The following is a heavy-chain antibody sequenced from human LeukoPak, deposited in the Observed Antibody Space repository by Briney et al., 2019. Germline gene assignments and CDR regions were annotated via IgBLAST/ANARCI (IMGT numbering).Heavy chain of an antibody. CDR3: ARDPPEDEWNSLDS. CDR1: GGSVNGYY. D-gene: IGHD1-7*01. Sequence: SGTLSLTCTVSGGSVNGYYWNWLRQAPGKGLEWVGFIHYSGLTVYSPSLQSRVSMSVDTSRNQFSLDLSSVTAADTALYYCARDPPEDEWNSLDSWGQGILVAVSS. CDR2: IHYSGLT. J-gene: IGHJ4*02. V-gene: IGHV4-59*02.